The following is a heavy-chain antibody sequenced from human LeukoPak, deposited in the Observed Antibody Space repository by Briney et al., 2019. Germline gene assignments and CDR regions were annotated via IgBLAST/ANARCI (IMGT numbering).Heavy chain of an antibody. J-gene: IGHJ2*01. V-gene: IGHV1-8*01. CDR1: GYTFTIYD. CDR2: MNPNSGNT. Sequence: ASVKVSCKASGYTFTIYDIHWVRQATGQGREWMGWMNPNSGNTGYAQKFQGRVTMTRNTSISTAYMELSSLRSEDTAVYYCARVARAGGYVWGSYRQDWYFDLWGRGTLVTVSS. D-gene: IGHD3-16*02. CDR3: ARVARAGGYVWGSYRQDWYFDL.